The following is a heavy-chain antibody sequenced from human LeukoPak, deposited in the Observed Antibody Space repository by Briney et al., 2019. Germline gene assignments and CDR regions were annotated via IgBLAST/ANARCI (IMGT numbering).Heavy chain of an antibody. D-gene: IGHD1-26*01. J-gene: IGHJ4*02. CDR2: ISWNSGSI. Sequence: PGRSLRLSCAASGFTFDDYAMHWVRQAPGKGLEWVSGISWNSGSIGYADSVKGRFTISRDNAKNSLYLQMNSLRAEDTASYYCAKGQGATTWGQGTLVTVSS. V-gene: IGHV3-9*01. CDR1: GFTFDDYA. CDR3: AKGQGATT.